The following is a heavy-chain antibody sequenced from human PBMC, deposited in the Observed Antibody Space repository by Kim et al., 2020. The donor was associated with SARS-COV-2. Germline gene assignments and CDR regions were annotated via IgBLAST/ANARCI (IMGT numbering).Heavy chain of an antibody. J-gene: IGHJ5*02. Sequence: ASVKVSCKASGYTFDTYALYWVRQAGQRFEWMGWINGGNGNTRYSQNFQGRVTITRDTAATTAYMELSSLTSKDTAVYYCAREGSGSYNWLDPWGQGTLV. V-gene: IGHV1-3*01. CDR2: INGGNGNT. CDR1: GYTFDTYA. D-gene: IGHD3-10*01. CDR3: AREGSGSYNWLDP.